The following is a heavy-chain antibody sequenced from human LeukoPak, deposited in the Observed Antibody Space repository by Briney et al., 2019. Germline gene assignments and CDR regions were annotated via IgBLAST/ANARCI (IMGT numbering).Heavy chain of an antibody. D-gene: IGHD2-2*01. CDR3: ARDPASTNWFDP. CDR1: GFTFSSYS. J-gene: IGHJ5*02. Sequence: GGSLRLSCAASGFTFSSYSMNWVRQAPGKGLEWVSSISSSSSYIYYADSVKGRFTISRDNAKNSLYLQMNSLRAEDTAVYYCARDPASTNWFDPWGQGILVTVSS. CDR2: ISSSSSYI. V-gene: IGHV3-21*01.